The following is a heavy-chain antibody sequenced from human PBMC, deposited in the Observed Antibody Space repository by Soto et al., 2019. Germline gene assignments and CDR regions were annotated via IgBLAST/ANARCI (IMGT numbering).Heavy chain of an antibody. Sequence: EVRLLESGGRSEQPGGSLRLSCAASGFNFRTYAMYWVRQAPGKGLEWVSAIDDENIAYYADSVKGRFIITRDNSRSTLYLQMDGLRVEDTAIYFCTKRPVCARDCWYFDDWGQGILVTVSS. J-gene: IGHJ4*02. D-gene: IGHD2-8*01. CDR1: GFNFRTYA. CDR3: TKRPVCARDCWYFDD. V-gene: IGHV3-23*05. CDR2: IDDENIA.